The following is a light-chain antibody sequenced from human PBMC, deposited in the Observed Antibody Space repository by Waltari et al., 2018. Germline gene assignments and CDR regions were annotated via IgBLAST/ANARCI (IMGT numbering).Light chain of an antibody. CDR1: QSVLFVPNNKNY. J-gene: IGKJ2*01. CDR2: WAS. Sequence: DIVMTQSPDSLAVSLGETATINCKSSQSVLFVPNNKNYLTWFQQKPGQPPKLLIYWASTREFGVPDRFSGSGSGTDFTLTINSLQAEDVAVYYCQEYYSSLYTFGQGTRLEIK. CDR3: QEYYSSLYT. V-gene: IGKV4-1*01.